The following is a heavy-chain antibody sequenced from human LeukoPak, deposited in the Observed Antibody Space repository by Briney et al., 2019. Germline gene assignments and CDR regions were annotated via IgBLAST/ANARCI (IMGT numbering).Heavy chain of an antibody. V-gene: IGHV3-53*01. Sequence: GGSLRLSCAASGFTVSGNYMSWVRQAPGKGLECVSVTPSGGDTYNAASVTGRFTISRDNSKNTLYLQMNSLRAEDTAVYYCAKVGRAAGTGYMDVWGKGTTVTVSS. CDR3: AKVGRAAGTGYMDV. J-gene: IGHJ6*03. D-gene: IGHD6-13*01. CDR1: GFTVSGNY. CDR2: TPSGGDT.